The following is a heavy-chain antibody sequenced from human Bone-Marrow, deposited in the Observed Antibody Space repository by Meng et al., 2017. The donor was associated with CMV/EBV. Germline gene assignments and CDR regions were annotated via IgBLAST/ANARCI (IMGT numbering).Heavy chain of an antibody. CDR2: IYPGDSDT. V-gene: IGHV5-51*01. J-gene: IGHJ6*02. Sequence: GESLKISCKGSGYSFTSYWIGWVRQMPGKGLEWMGIIYPGDSDTRYSPSFQGQVTISADKSISTAYLQWSSLKASDTAMYYCARTDFVTGSGPHPSLYYYYYYGMDVWGQGTTVTVSS. D-gene: IGHD3-10*01. CDR3: ARTDFVTGSGPHPSLYYYYYYGMDV. CDR1: GYSFTSYW.